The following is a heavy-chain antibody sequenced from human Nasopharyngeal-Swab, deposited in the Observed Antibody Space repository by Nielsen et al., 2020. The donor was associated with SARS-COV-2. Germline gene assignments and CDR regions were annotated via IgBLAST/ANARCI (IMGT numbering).Heavy chain of an antibody. CDR3: AKLGGSSWYFDY. CDR1: GFTFSSYW. CDR2: IKQDGSEK. Sequence: GGSLRLSCAASGFTFSSYWMSWVRQAPGKGLEWVANIKQDGSEKYYVDSVKGRFTISRDNAKNSLYLQMNTLRAEDTAVYYCAKLGGSSWYFDYWGQGTLVTVSS. J-gene: IGHJ4*02. V-gene: IGHV3-7*01. D-gene: IGHD6-13*01.